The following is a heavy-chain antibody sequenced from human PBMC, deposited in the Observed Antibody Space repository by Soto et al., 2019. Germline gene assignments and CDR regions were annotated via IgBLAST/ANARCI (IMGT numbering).Heavy chain of an antibody. CDR3: ARDVRLPDY. Sequence: EVQLVESGGGLVPPGGSLRLSCAASGFTFSTYSMNWVRQAPGKGLEWVSFISSTGETTYYADSVNGRLTISRDNAKNSLFLQMNSLTAEDTAVYYCARDVRLPDYWGQGTLVTVSS. V-gene: IGHV3-48*01. D-gene: IGHD3-10*02. CDR1: GFTFSTYS. CDR2: ISSTGETT. J-gene: IGHJ4*02.